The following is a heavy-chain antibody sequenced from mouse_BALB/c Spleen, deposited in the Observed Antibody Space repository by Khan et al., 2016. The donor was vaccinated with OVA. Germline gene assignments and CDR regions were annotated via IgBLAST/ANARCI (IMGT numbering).Heavy chain of an antibody. CDR2: IRSGSSTI. CDR3: ARTGYYYFDY. CDR1: GFTFSGFG. Sequence: EGELGESGGGLVQPGGSRKLSCAASGFTFSGFGMHWVRQAPEKGLAWVAYIRSGSSTIYYAATVKGRLTISRDNPKNTLCLQMTSLRSEDTAMYFCARTGYYYFDYWGQGTTLTVSS. J-gene: IGHJ2*01. V-gene: IGHV5-17*02. D-gene: IGHD2-3*01.